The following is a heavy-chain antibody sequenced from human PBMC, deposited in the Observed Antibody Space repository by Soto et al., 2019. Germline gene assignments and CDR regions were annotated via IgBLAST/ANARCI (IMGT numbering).Heavy chain of an antibody. CDR1: GGSITSHHYY. CDR2: IYSGGNT. V-gene: IGHV4-39*01. Sequence: QLQVQELGPGQVKPSQTLSLTCTVSGGSITSHHYYWGWIRQPPGKGLEWIGSIYSGGNTYYNPSVRSRLTICVDTAKNLSSLKLNSVTAADSAIYYCGSGPSTTWIDNWGLGTQVSVSS. D-gene: IGHD2-2*01. J-gene: IGHJ4*02. CDR3: GSGPSTTWIDN.